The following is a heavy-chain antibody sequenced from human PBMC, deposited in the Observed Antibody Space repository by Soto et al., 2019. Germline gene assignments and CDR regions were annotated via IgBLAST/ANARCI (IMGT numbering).Heavy chain of an antibody. CDR1: GGSISSSNW. Sequence: QVQLQESGPGLVKPSGTLSLTCAVSGGSISSSNWWSWVRQPPGKGLEWIGEIYHSGITNYNPSLTIRVTISVDKYKTQFSLKLTSVTTADTDAYYCAREGTASYSRGYWFDPWGQGTLVPVSS. CDR3: AREGTASYSRGYWFDP. V-gene: IGHV4-4*02. CDR2: IYHSGIT. J-gene: IGHJ5*02. D-gene: IGHD6-13*01.